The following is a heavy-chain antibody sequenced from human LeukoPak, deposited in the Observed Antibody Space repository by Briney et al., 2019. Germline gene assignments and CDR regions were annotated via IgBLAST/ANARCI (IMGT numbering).Heavy chain of an antibody. CDR3: ARVYYSNSYDYWYFDL. CDR2: IYTSGST. Sequence: PSETLSLTCTVSGGPISSYYWSWIRQPAGKGLEWIGRIYTSGSTNYNPSLQSRVTMSVDTSKNQFSLKLSSVTAADTAVYYCARVYYSNSYDYWYFDLWGRGTLVTVSS. CDR1: GGPISSYY. V-gene: IGHV4-4*07. D-gene: IGHD6-13*01. J-gene: IGHJ2*01.